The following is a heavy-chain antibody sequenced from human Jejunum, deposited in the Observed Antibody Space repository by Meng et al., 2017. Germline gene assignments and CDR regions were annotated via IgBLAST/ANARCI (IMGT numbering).Heavy chain of an antibody. Sequence: ASVKVFCKASGYNFITNTIHWVRQAPGQRLEWIGWINPGKGNTKYSQNFQGRVTMTRDTSASTAYMELDSLTSEDTAVYCCARTQWLVLFHFDSWGQGTLVTVSS. D-gene: IGHD6-19*01. CDR1: GYNFITNT. V-gene: IGHV1-3*01. J-gene: IGHJ4*02. CDR2: INPGKGNT. CDR3: ARTQWLVLFHFDS.